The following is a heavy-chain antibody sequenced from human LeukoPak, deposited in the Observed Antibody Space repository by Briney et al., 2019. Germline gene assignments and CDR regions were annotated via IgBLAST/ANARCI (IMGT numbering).Heavy chain of an antibody. CDR3: ASVYCSSTSCYSSRYYYYMDV. Sequence: ASVKVSCKASGGTFSSYAISWVRQAPGQGLEWMGGIIPIFGTANYAQKFQGRVTITADESTGTAYMELSSLRSEDTAVYYCASVYCSSTSCYSSRYYYYMDVWGKGTTVTVSS. J-gene: IGHJ6*03. CDR2: IIPIFGTA. CDR1: GGTFSSYA. D-gene: IGHD2-2*01. V-gene: IGHV1-69*01.